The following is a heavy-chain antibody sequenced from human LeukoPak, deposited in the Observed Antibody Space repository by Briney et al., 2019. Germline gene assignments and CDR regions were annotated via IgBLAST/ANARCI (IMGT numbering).Heavy chain of an antibody. CDR1: GFTFSSYA. J-gene: IGHJ4*02. D-gene: IGHD6-19*01. CDR3: AKEPHSSGWYYFDY. Sequence: GGSLRLSCAASGFTFSSYAMHWVRQAPGKGLEYVSAISSNGGSTYYANSVKGRFTISRDNSKNTLYLQMGSLRAEDMAVYYCAKEPHSSGWYYFDYWGQGTLVTVSS. CDR2: ISSNGGST. V-gene: IGHV3-64*01.